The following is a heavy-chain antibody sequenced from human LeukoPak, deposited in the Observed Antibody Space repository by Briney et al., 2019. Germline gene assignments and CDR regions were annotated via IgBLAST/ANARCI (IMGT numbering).Heavy chain of an antibody. J-gene: IGHJ4*02. CDR2: INHSGST. V-gene: IGHV4-34*01. D-gene: IGHD2-2*01. CDR3: ARDQKGYFDY. CDR1: GGSFSGYY. Sequence: SETLSLTCAVYGGSFSGYYWSWIRQPPGKGLEWIGEINHSGSTNYNPSLKSRVTISVDTSKNQFSLKLSSMTAADTAVYYCARDQKGYFDYWGQGTLVTVSS.